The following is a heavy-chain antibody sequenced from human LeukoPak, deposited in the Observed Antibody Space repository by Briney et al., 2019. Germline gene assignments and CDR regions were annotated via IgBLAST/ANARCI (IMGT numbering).Heavy chain of an antibody. Sequence: PSETLSLTCAVDGGSFSGYYWSWIRQLPGKWLEWIGSIFYGGSTDYNPSLKSRVIISVDTSKNQFSLKLSSVTAADTAVYYCARDRFDDSNGYYYHSYYYMNVWGKGTTVTVSS. CDR1: GGSFSGYY. CDR2: IFYGGST. J-gene: IGHJ6*03. D-gene: IGHD3-22*01. CDR3: ARDRFDDSNGYYYHSYYYMNV. V-gene: IGHV4-34*12.